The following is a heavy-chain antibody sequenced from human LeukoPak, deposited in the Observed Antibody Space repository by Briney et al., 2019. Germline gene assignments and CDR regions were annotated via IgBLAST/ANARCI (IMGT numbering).Heavy chain of an antibody. CDR2: ISCSGTTI. CDR3: ARGRSGGLVDAFDI. Sequence: PGGSLRLSCAASGFTFSSYEMNWVRQAPGKGLEWVSYISCSGTTIYYADSVKGRFTISRDNAKNSLYLQMNSLRAEDTAVYYCARGRSGGLVDAFDIWGQGTVVTVSS. V-gene: IGHV3-48*03. D-gene: IGHD3-16*01. CDR1: GFTFSSYE. J-gene: IGHJ3*02.